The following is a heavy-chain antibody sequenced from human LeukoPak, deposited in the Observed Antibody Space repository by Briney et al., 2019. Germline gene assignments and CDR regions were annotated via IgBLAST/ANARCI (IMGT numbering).Heavy chain of an antibody. CDR1: GCTFTSYG. D-gene: IGHD3-3*01. J-gene: IGHJ5*02. V-gene: IGHV1-18*01. CDR3: ARGHNYDFWSGYYKNWFDP. CDR2: ISAYNGNT. Sequence: ASVKVSCKASGCTFTSYGISWVRQAPGQGLEWMGWISAYNGNTNYAQKLQGRVTMTTDTSTSTAYMELSSLRSEDTAVYYCARGHNYDFWSGYYKNWFDPWGQGTLVTVSS.